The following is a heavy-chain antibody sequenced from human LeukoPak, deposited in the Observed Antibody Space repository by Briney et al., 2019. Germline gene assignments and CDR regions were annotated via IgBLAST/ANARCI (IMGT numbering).Heavy chain of an antibody. Sequence: GASVKVSCKASGYTFTGYYMHWVRQAPGQGLEWMGWINPNSGGTNYAQKFQGRVTMTRDTSISTAYMELSRLRSDDTAVYYCARGEGKGPAAIWPFFVSGNWFDPWGQGTLVTVSS. CDR3: ARGEGKGPAAIWPFFVSGNWFDP. D-gene: IGHD2-2*01. CDR1: GYTFTGYY. J-gene: IGHJ5*02. CDR2: INPNSGGT. V-gene: IGHV1-2*02.